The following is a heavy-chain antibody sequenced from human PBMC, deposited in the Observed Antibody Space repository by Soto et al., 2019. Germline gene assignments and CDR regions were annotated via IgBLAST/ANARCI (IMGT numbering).Heavy chain of an antibody. CDR2: IKPSGGST. CDR3: ARDLDEHYYGSGTPDYYFDY. Sequence: ASVKVSCKASGYTFTSFYMQWVRQAPGQGLEWMGTIKPSGGSTSYAQKFQGRVTMTRDTSTSTVYMELSSLRSEDTAVYYCARDLDEHYYGSGTPDYYFDYWAQGTLVTVSS. V-gene: IGHV1-46*01. J-gene: IGHJ4*02. D-gene: IGHD3-10*01. CDR1: GYTFTSFY.